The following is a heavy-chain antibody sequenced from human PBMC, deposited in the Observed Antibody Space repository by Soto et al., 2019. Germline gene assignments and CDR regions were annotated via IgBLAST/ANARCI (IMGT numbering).Heavy chain of an antibody. V-gene: IGHV4-30-4*08. CDR3: ARAMVVTQNWFDP. CDR1: GGSISSGGYY. D-gene: IGHD2-21*02. J-gene: IGHJ5*02. Sequence: PSETLSLTCTVSGGSISSGGYYWSWVRQPPGKGLEWIGYIYDSGSTYYNPSLKSRVTISVDTSKNQFSLKLSSVTAADTAVYYCARAMVVTQNWFDPWGQGTLVTVSS. CDR2: IYDSGST.